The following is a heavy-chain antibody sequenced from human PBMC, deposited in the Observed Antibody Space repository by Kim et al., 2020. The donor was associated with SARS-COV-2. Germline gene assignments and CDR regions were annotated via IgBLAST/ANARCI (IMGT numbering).Heavy chain of an antibody. CDR3: ARGRDGLGYCSGGSCYHRYFDY. CDR2: IYYSGST. Sequence: SETLSLTCTVSGGSISSYYWSWIRQPPGKGLEWIGYIYYSGSTNYNPSLKSRVTISVDTPKNQFSLKLSSVTAADTAVYYCARGRDGLGYCSGGSCYHRYFDYWGQGTLVTVSS. V-gene: IGHV4-59*01. D-gene: IGHD2-15*01. CDR1: GGSISSYY. J-gene: IGHJ4*02.